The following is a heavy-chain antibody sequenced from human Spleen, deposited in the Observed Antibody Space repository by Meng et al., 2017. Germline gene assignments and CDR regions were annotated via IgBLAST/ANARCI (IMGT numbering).Heavy chain of an antibody. CDR1: GESFSYYY. Sequence: VRLQQWGAGLLKPSETLASTSVASGESFSYYYWSWIRQPPGKGLEWIGEINHSGSTNYNPSLESRATISVDTSQNNLSLKLSSVTAADSAVYYCARGPTTMAHDFDYWGQGTLVTVSS. D-gene: IGHD4-11*01. CDR2: INHSGST. V-gene: IGHV4-34*01. J-gene: IGHJ4*02. CDR3: ARGPTTMAHDFDY.